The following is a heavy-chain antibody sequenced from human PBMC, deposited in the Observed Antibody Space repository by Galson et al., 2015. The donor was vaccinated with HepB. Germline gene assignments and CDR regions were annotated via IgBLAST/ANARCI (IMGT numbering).Heavy chain of an antibody. V-gene: IGHV3-30*03. J-gene: IGHJ5*02. CDR2: ISYDGSNK. Sequence: LRLSCAASGFTFSSYGMHWVRQAPGKGLEWVAVISYDGSNKYYADSVKGRFTISRDNAKNSLYLQMNSLRAEDTAVYYCARRVCVSCYETWGQGTLFTVSS. CDR1: GFTFSSYG. D-gene: IGHD2-2*01. CDR3: ARRVCVSCYET.